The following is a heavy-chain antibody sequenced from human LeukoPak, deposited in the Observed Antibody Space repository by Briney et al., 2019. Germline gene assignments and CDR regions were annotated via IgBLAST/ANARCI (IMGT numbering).Heavy chain of an antibody. CDR1: GFTFSSYG. CDR2: IRYDGSNK. V-gene: IGHV3-30*02. Sequence: GGSLRLSCAASGFTFSSYGMHWVRKAPGKGLEWVAFIRYDGSNKYYADSVKGRFTISRDNSKNTLYLQMNSLRAEDTAVYYLANSITVRASLDYWGQGTLVTVSS. J-gene: IGHJ4*02. CDR3: ANSITVRASLDY. D-gene: IGHD3-3*01.